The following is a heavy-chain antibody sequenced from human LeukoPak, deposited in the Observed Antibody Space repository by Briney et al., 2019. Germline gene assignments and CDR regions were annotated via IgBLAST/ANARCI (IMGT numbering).Heavy chain of an antibody. CDR3: ARADDYGDSAGVSDAFDI. D-gene: IGHD4-17*01. Sequence: SETLSLTCTVSGGSFSSGSYYWSWIRQPAGKGLEWIGRIYTSGSTNYNPSLKSRVTISVDTSKNQFSLKLSSVTAADTAVYYCARADDYGDSAGVSDAFDIWGQGTMVTVSS. CDR2: IYTSGST. V-gene: IGHV4-61*02. J-gene: IGHJ3*02. CDR1: GGSFSSGSYY.